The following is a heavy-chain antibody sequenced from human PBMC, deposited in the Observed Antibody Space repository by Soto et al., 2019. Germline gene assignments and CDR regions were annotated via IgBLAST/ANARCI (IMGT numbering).Heavy chain of an antibody. Sequence: EVQLLESGGGLVQPGGSLRLSCAASGFTFSSYAMSWVRKPPGKGLEWVSAISGSGGSTYYADSVKGRFTISRDNSKNTLYLQMNSLRAEDTAVYYCAKGGDYSTTDWYFDLWGRGTLVTVSS. CDR2: ISGSGGST. CDR1: GFTFSSYA. J-gene: IGHJ2*01. D-gene: IGHD4-4*01. V-gene: IGHV3-23*01. CDR3: AKGGDYSTTDWYFDL.